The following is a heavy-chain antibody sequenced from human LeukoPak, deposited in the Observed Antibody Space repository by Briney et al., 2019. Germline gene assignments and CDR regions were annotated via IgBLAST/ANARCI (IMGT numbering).Heavy chain of an antibody. J-gene: IGHJ4*02. Sequence: GGSLRFSCAASGFTFSSYAMHRVRQAPGKGLEWVAVISYDGSNKYYADSVKGRFTISRDNSKNTLYLQMNSLRAEDTAVYYCARELRERGSGSYYKRSFDYWGQGTLVTVSS. CDR3: ARELRERGSGSYYKRSFDY. D-gene: IGHD3-10*01. CDR2: ISYDGSNK. V-gene: IGHV3-30*04. CDR1: GFTFSSYA.